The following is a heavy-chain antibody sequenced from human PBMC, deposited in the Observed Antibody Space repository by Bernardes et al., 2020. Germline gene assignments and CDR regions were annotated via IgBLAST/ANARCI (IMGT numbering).Heavy chain of an antibody. CDR3: ARDGIAAAGPPPVAGDFDY. Sequence: ASVKVSCKASGYTFTSYGISWVRQAPGQGLEWMGWISAYNGNTNYAQKLQGRVTMTTDTSTSTAYMELRSLRSDDTAVYYCARDGIAAAGPPPVAGDFDYWGQGTLVTVSS. D-gene: IGHD6-13*01. CDR2: ISAYNGNT. J-gene: IGHJ4*02. V-gene: IGHV1-18*01. CDR1: GYTFTSYG.